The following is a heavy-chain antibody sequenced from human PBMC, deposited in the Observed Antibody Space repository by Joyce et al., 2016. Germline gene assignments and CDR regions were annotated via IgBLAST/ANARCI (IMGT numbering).Heavy chain of an antibody. CDR3: ARGGISYYYAMDV. J-gene: IGHJ6*02. D-gene: IGHD3-16*01. V-gene: IGHV3-21*01. CDR2: ISATSYYI. Sequence: QLVESGGGVVKAGGSLRLSCEASGSTFSSSSMSWFRQAPGKGLEWVAAISATSYYIFHAETVRGRCTVSRDNAKKTLYLQMNSLRAEDSAVFYCARGGISYYYAMDVWGQGTTVTVSS. CDR1: GSTFSSSS.